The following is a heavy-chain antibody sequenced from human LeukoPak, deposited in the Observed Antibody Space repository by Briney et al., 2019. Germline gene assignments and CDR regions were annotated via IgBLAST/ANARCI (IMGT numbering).Heavy chain of an antibody. CDR1: GGSFSGYY. J-gene: IGHJ6*02. CDR3: ASPDCSSTSCYTREPVRYYYYGMDV. V-gene: IGHV4-34*01. D-gene: IGHD2-2*02. CDR2: INHSGST. Sequence: SETLSLTCAVYGGSFSGYYWSWIRQPPGKGLEWIGEINHSGSTNYYPSLKSRVTISVDTSKNQFSLKLSSVTAADTAVYYCASPDCSSTSCYTREPVRYYYYGMDVWGQGTTVTVSS.